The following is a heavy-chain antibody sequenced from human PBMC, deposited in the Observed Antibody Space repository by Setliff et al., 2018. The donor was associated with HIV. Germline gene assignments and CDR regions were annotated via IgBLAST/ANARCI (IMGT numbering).Heavy chain of an antibody. D-gene: IGHD3-22*01. Sequence: GESLKISCKGSGYRFTSYWIGWVRQMPGRGLEWMAIIYPGDSDTRYSPSFQGQVTISADKSISTAYLQWSSLKASDTAMYYCARPSSGFAFDIWGQGTMVTVSS. V-gene: IGHV5-51*01. J-gene: IGHJ3*02. CDR1: GYRFTSYW. CDR2: IYPGDSDT. CDR3: ARPSSGFAFDI.